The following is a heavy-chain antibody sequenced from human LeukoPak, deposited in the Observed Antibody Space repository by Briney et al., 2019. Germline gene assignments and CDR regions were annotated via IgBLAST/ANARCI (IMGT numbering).Heavy chain of an antibody. Sequence: TSETLSLTCAVYGGSLSDYYWSWTRQSPGKGLEWVGEINHNGDTNYNPSLKSRVNISMDMSRNQFSLNLRSVTAADTAVYYCARESDYAGNFRSDHWGQGTLVTVFS. CDR1: GGSLSDYY. V-gene: IGHV4-34*01. CDR3: ARESDYAGNFRSDH. D-gene: IGHD4-23*01. CDR2: INHNGDT. J-gene: IGHJ4*02.